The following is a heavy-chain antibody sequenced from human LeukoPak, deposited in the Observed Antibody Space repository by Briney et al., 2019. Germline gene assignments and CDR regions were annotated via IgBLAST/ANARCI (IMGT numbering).Heavy chain of an antibody. CDR2: INPNSGGT. CDR3: ARDGVSVSYYYYMDV. J-gene: IGHJ6*03. Sequence: ASVKVSCKASGYTFTGYYMHWVRQAPGQGLEWMGRINPNSGGTNYAQKFQGRVTMTRGTSISTAYMELSRLRSDDTAVYYCARDGVSVSYYYYMDVWGKGTTVTVSS. D-gene: IGHD2-8*01. CDR1: GYTFTGYY. V-gene: IGHV1-2*06.